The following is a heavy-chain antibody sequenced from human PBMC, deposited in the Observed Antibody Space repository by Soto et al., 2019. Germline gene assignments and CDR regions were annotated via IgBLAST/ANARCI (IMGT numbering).Heavy chain of an antibody. J-gene: IGHJ4*02. V-gene: IGHV3-23*01. Sequence: WGSLRLSCTASGFTFSSYGIVFVRHAPVKGRQWVSTIRGDGGQTHYTDSVKGRFSISRDNSKNTVYLQMDSLRAEDTAMYFCARDVGLDSDDFFAYWGQGTQVTVSS. CDR1: GFTFSSYG. CDR3: ARDVGLDSDDFFAY. D-gene: IGHD3-9*01. CDR2: IRGDGGQT.